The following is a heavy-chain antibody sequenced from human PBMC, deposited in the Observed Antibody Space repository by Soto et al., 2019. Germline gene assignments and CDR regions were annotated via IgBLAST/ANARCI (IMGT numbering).Heavy chain of an antibody. Sequence: QVQLVQSGAEVKKPRSSVKVSCKASGGTFGNNSVSWVRQAPGQGLEFMGRVIPTLGTANYARKFQGRVTRTADKATGTVFMEFRSLRSADTAIYYCARTVASFYYLDVWGDGTRVTV. CDR1: GGTFGNNS. CDR3: ARTVASFYYLDV. D-gene: IGHD3-3*02. J-gene: IGHJ6*03. CDR2: VIPTLGTA. V-gene: IGHV1-69*08.